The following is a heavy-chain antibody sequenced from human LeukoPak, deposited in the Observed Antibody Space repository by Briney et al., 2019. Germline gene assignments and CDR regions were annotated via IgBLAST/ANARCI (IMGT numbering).Heavy chain of an antibody. J-gene: IGHJ4*02. CDR3: ARESYWGSSAKGFDY. V-gene: IGHV3-48*02. Sequence: GGSLRLSCAVSGFTFTSYSMNWFRQAPGKGLEWVSYISSSSSNIYYADSVKGRFTISRDNAKNSMYLQMNSLRDEGTAVYYCARESYWGSSAKGFDYWGQGTLVTVSS. CDR2: ISSSSSNI. CDR1: GFTFTSYS. D-gene: IGHD7-27*01.